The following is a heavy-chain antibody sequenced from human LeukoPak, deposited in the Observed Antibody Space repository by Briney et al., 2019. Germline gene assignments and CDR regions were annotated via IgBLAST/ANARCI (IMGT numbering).Heavy chain of an antibody. V-gene: IGHV1-69*05. CDR2: IIPIFGTA. J-gene: IGHJ5*02. Sequence: SVTVSYTASGGTFSIYAISWVRQAPGQGLEGMGGIIPIFGTANYAQKFQGRVTITTDESTSTAYMELSSLRSEDTAVYYCARDGRQGWFDPWGQGTLVTVSS. D-gene: IGHD6-25*01. CDR3: ARDGRQGWFDP. CDR1: GGTFSIYA.